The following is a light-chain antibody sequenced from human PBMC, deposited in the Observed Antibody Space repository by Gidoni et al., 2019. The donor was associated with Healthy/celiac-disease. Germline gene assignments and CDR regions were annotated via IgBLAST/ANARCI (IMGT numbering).Light chain of an antibody. J-gene: IGLJ2*01. Sequence: QSALTQPASVSASPRQSIAISCTGTSSDVGGYNYVSWYQQDPGKAPKRMIYEVSNRPSGVSNRFSGSKSGNTASLTISGLQAEDEADYYCSSYTSSSTPLVVFGGGTKLTVL. CDR2: EVS. V-gene: IGLV2-14*01. CDR3: SSYTSSSTPLVV. CDR1: SSDVGGYNY.